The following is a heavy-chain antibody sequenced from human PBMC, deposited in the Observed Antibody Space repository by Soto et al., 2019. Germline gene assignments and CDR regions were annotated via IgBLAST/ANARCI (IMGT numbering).Heavy chain of an antibody. J-gene: IGHJ4*02. Sequence: SETLSLTCTVSGGSISSYYWSWIRQPPGKGLEWIGYIYYSGSTNYNPSLKSRVTISVDTSKNQFSLKLNSVTAADTAVYYCARGGNSRSWRFVPFWGQGPLVTVSA. CDR2: IYYSGST. D-gene: IGHD6-13*01. CDR1: GGSISSYY. CDR3: ARGGNSRSWRFVPF. V-gene: IGHV4-59*01.